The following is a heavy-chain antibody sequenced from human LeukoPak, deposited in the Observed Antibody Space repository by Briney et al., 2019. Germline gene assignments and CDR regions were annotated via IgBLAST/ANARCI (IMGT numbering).Heavy chain of an antibody. D-gene: IGHD4-23*01. CDR1: GFTFSIYW. CDR2: IASDGNNR. V-gene: IGHV3-74*01. J-gene: IGHJ4*02. CDR3: ARGRPHGNDY. Sequence: GGSLRLSCAASGFTFSIYWMNWVRQVPGKGLVWVSRIASDGNNRDYADSVKGRFTISRDNAKNTLYLQMNSLRVEDTAVYYCARGRPHGNDYWGQGTLVTVSS.